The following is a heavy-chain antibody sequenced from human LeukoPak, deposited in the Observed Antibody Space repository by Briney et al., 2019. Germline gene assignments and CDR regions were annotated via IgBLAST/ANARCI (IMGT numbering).Heavy chain of an antibody. J-gene: IGHJ4*02. CDR2: INPNSGGT. Sequence: GPVTVSFTSSGYTFTCYYMHWVRQAPGQGLEWMGWINPNSGGTNYAQKFQGRVTMTMDTSISTAYMELSRLRSDDTAVYYCARYDSGYDYWNDYWGQGTLVTVSS. V-gene: IGHV1-2*02. CDR3: ARYDSGYDYWNDY. CDR1: GYTFTCYY. D-gene: IGHD5-12*01.